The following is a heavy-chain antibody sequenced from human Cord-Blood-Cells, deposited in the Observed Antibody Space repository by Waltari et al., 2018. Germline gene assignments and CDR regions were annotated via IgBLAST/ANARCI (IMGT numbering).Heavy chain of an antibody. D-gene: IGHD3-10*01. CDR3: ARDRGHDAFDI. Sequence: EVQLVESGGGLVQPGGSLSLSCAASGFTVSSNYMSWVRQAQGKGLELVSGIYRGGSTYYADSVKVRFTISRHNSKNTLYLQMNSLRAEDTAVYYCARDRGHDAFDIWGQGTMVTVSS. J-gene: IGHJ3*02. CDR1: GFTVSSNY. CDR2: IYRGGST. V-gene: IGHV3-53*04.